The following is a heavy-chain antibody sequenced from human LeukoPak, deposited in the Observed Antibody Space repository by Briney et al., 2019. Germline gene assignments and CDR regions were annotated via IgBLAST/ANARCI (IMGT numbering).Heavy chain of an antibody. CDR3: AREPNYYDSSDSDY. J-gene: IGHJ4*02. Sequence: PGGSLRLSCAASGFTVTNNYMNWVRQAPGKGLEWVSYISSSGSTIYYADSVKGRSTISRDNAKNSLYLQMNSLRAEDTAVYYCAREPNYYDSSDSDYWGQGTLVTVSS. CDR1: GFTVTNNY. CDR2: ISSSGSTI. V-gene: IGHV3-11*01. D-gene: IGHD3-22*01.